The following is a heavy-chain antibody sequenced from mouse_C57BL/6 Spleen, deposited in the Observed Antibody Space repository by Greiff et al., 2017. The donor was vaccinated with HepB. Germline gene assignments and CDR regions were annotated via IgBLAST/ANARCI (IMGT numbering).Heavy chain of an antibody. Sequence: VKLVESGAELVRPGASVTLSCKASGYTFTDYEMHWVKQTPVHGLEWIGAIDPETGGTAYNQKFKGKAILTADKSSSTAYMELRSLTSEDSAVYYCTRKDCGDYWGQGTTLTVSS. J-gene: IGHJ2*01. CDR1: GYTFTDYE. CDR3: TRKDCGDY. V-gene: IGHV1-15*01. CDR2: IDPETGGT.